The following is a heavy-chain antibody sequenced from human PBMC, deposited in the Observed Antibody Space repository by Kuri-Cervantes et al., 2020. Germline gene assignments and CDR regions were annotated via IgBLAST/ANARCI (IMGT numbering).Heavy chain of an antibody. CDR1: GFTFDDYA. Sequence: SLRLSCAASGFTFDDYAMHWVRQAPGKGLEWVSGISWNSGSIGYAVSVKGRFTISRDNAKNSLYLQMNSLRAEDTAVYYCARVAVEYSSGWYDNYYYGMDVWGQGTTVTVSS. CDR3: ARVAVEYSSGWYDNYYYGMDV. CDR2: ISWNSGSI. D-gene: IGHD6-19*01. V-gene: IGHV3-9*01. J-gene: IGHJ6*02.